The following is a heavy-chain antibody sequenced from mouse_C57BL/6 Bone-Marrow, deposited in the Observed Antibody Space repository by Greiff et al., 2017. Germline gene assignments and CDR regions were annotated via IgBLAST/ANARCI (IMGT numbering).Heavy chain of an antibody. CDR3: ARDLELSPFAY. Sequence: VQLQQSGPGMVKPSQSLSLTCTVTGYSITSGYDWHWIRHFPGNKLEWMGYISYSGSTNYNPSLKSRISITHDTSKNHFFLKLNSVTTEDTATYYCARDLELSPFAYWGQGTLVTVSA. J-gene: IGHJ3*01. CDR2: ISYSGST. V-gene: IGHV3-1*01. CDR1: GYSITSGYD. D-gene: IGHD3-2*02.